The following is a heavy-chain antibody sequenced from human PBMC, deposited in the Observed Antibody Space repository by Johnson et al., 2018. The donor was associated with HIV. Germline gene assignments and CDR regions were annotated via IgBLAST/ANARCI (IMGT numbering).Heavy chain of an antibody. CDR3: AKASYAFDI. CDR1: GLTFSSCW. Sequence: VQLVESGGVVVQPGGSLRLSCGASGLTFSSCWMSWVRQAPGKGLEWVSVIYSGGSTYYADSVKGRFTISRDNSKNTLYLQMNSLRAEDTAVYYCAKASYAFDIWGQGTMVTVSS. CDR2: IYSGGST. J-gene: IGHJ3*02. V-gene: IGHV3-23*03.